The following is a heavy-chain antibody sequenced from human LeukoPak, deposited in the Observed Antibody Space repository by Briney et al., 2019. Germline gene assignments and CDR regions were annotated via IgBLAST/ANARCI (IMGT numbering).Heavy chain of an antibody. V-gene: IGHV3-74*01. D-gene: IGHD1-26*01. CDR3: AKGGSRHADY. CDR2: INNDGSSI. CDR1: GFTFSSYW. Sequence: GGSLRLSCAASGFTFSSYWMHWVRQVPGKGLVWVSRINNDGSSISYADFVKGRFTISRDNAKNTLYLEVNSLRAEDTAVYYCAKGGSRHADYWGQGALVIVSS. J-gene: IGHJ4*02.